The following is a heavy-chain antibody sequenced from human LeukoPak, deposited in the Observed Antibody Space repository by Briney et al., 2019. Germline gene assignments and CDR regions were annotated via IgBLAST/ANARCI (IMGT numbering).Heavy chain of an antibody. V-gene: IGHV1-2*02. D-gene: IGHD1-1*01. Sequence: GASVKVSFTASGYTFTGYYMHWVRQAPGQGLEWMGWINPNSGGTNYAQKFRGRVTMTRDTSNSTAYMDLSRLRSDDTAVYYCARDDDFVDYWGQGSLVTVSS. CDR2: INPNSGGT. J-gene: IGHJ4*02. CDR3: ARDDDFVDY. CDR1: GYTFTGYY.